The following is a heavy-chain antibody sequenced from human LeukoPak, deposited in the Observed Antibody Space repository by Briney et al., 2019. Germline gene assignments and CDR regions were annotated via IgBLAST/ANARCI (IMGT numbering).Heavy chain of an antibody. J-gene: IGHJ6*03. D-gene: IGHD5/OR15-5a*01. V-gene: IGHV4-61*02. CDR3: ARETKDIYSPSWGLYDTYYYIDA. CDR1: PGSMDSGLYY. Sequence: SQTLSLTCAVSPGSMDSGLYYWTWIRQPAGKGLEWIGRISNSGGTAYNPSLRGRVTITLDTSNNHLSLKVTSVTAADTAVYYCARETKDIYSPSWGLYDTYYYIDAWGKGTTVTVSS. CDR2: ISNSGGT.